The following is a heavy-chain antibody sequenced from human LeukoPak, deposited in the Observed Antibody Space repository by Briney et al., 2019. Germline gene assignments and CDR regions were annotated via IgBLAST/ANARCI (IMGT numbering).Heavy chain of an antibody. Sequence: GGSLRLSCAVSGFTFSSYTINWVRQAPGKGLEWVSSISSSSSYIYYADSVKGRFTISRDNAKNSLSLQMNSLRAEDTAVYYCARDRLLEDRDYHYYYYIDVWGIGTTVTVSS. J-gene: IGHJ6*03. CDR3: ARDRLLEDRDYHYYYYIDV. CDR2: ISSSSSYI. CDR1: GFTFSSYT. D-gene: IGHD1-1*01. V-gene: IGHV3-21*01.